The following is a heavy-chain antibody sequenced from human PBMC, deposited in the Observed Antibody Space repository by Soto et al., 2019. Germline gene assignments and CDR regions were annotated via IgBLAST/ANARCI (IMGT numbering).Heavy chain of an antibody. CDR3: AAETKSYYYGMDV. V-gene: IGHV3-30*03. CDR1: GLIFSSSA. J-gene: IGHJ6*02. CDR2: ISYDGSNK. Sequence: QVQLVESGGGVVQPGRSLRLSCAASGLIFSSSAMHWVRQAPGKGLEWVALISYDGSNKYYVDSVKGRFTISRDNSKDTLDLQRNSLSEGDTAVYYCAAETKSYYYGMDVWGQGTTVTVSS.